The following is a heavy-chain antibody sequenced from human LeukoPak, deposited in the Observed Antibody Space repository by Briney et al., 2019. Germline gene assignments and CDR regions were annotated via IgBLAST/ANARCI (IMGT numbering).Heavy chain of an antibody. D-gene: IGHD3-22*01. CDR2: ISGSGGST. J-gene: IGHJ4*02. CDR3: AKGASEYSDSSGQVDY. V-gene: IGHV3-23*01. Sequence: GGSLRLSCAASGFTFSYYATSWVRQAPGKGLEWVSDISGSGGSTYYTDSVKGRFTISRDNSKNTVYLQMSSLRAEDTAVYYCAKGASEYSDSSGQVDYWGQGTLVTVSS. CDR1: GFTFSYYA.